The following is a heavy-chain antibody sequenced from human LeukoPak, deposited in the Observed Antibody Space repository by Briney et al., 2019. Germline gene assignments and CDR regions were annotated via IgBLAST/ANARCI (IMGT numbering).Heavy chain of an antibody. CDR3: AKVLLRALDYMDV. J-gene: IGHJ6*03. V-gene: IGHV3-9*01. CDR1: KFTFNHYA. CDR2: ISWNGDDM. Sequence: GGSLRLSCAASKFTFNHYAMHWVRQTPAKGLEWVSGISWNGDDMDYADSVKGRFTISRDNSKSTLYLQMNNLRADDTAVYYCAKVLLRALDYMDVWGKGTTVTVSS. D-gene: IGHD2-15*01.